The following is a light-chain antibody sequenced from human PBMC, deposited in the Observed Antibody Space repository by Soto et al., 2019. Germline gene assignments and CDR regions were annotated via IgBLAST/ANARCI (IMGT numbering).Light chain of an antibody. CDR3: QHANSFPLT. J-gene: IGKJ4*01. Sequence: DIQMTQSPSSVSASVGDRVTITCRASQGISSWLVWYQQKPGRAPKLLIYTASTLQSGVPSRLSGSGSGTDFTLTISSLQPEDRATYYCQHANSFPLTFGGGTKVEIK. CDR2: TAS. CDR1: QGISSW. V-gene: IGKV1-12*01.